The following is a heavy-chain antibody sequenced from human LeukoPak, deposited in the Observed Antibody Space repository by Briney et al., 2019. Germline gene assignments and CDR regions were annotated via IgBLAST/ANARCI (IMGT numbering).Heavy chain of an antibody. J-gene: IGHJ4*02. Sequence: GGSLRLSCAASGFTFSNDWMCWVRQAPGKGLEWVANINQDESKKYYADSVKGRFTISRDNARNSLYLQMSSLTAEDTAIYYCARDHAYRADYWGQGTLATVSS. CDR1: GFTFSNDW. CDR2: INQDESKK. CDR3: ARDHAYRADY. V-gene: IGHV3-7*01. D-gene: IGHD2-2*01.